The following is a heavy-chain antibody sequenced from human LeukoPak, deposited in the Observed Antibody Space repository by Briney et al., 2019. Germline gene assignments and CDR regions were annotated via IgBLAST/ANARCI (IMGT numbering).Heavy chain of an antibody. D-gene: IGHD6-13*01. CDR2: INPSGGST. V-gene: IGHV1-46*01. Sequence: ASVKVSCKASGYTFTSYYMHWVRQAPGQGLEWMGIINPSGGSTSYAQKFQGRVTMTRDMSTSTVYMELSRLRSEDTAVYYCAIGYSSSWYSAYYMDVWGKGTTVTVSS. CDR1: GYTFTSYY. CDR3: AIGYSSSWYSAYYMDV. J-gene: IGHJ6*03.